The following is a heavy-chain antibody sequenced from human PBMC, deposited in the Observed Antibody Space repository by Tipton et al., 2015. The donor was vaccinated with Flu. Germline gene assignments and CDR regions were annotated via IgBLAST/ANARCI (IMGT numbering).Heavy chain of an antibody. J-gene: IGHJ5*02. CDR1: GASVSSGGYY. Sequence: TLSLTCSVSGASVSSGGYYWSWIRQPPGKTLEWIGHSHFTGGGSYSPSLKSRVTLSQDTSQNQFSLDLTSVTAADTAVYYCVRVKTFDFIPNFFDPWGPGTLVLVSS. V-gene: IGHV4-31*03. D-gene: IGHD3-9*01. CDR2: SHFTGGG. CDR3: VRVKTFDFIPNFFDP.